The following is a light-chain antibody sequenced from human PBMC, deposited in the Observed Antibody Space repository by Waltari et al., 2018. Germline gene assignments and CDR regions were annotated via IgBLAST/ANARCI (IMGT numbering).Light chain of an antibody. J-gene: IGLJ2*01. CDR1: SSDVGGYNY. Sequence: QSALTQPASVSGSPGQSITISCTGTSSDVGGYNYVSWYQQHPGKAPKLMIYDVSNRPSGVSTPFSGSKSGNTASLTISGLQAEDEADYYCSSYISSSTLELFGGGTSLTVL. V-gene: IGLV2-14*03. CDR2: DVS. CDR3: SSYISSSTLEL.